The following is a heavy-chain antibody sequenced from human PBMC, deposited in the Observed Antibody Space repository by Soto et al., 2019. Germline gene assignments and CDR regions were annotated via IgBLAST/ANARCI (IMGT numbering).Heavy chain of an antibody. V-gene: IGHV3-64*01. Sequence: EVQLVESGGGLVQPGGSLRLSCAASGFTFSSHAMHWVRQAPGKGLEYVSAISSSGGSTYYANSVKGRFTISSDNSNNTLFLQMGSLRAEDMAVYYCARSYYDILTGYYLAYWGQGTLVTVSS. CDR1: GFTFSSHA. CDR2: ISSSGGST. CDR3: ARSYYDILTGYYLAY. D-gene: IGHD3-9*01. J-gene: IGHJ4*02.